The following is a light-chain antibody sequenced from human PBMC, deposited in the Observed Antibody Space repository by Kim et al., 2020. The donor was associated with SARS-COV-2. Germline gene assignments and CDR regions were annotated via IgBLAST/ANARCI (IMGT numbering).Light chain of an antibody. J-gene: IGLJ3*02. V-gene: IGLV3-19*01. CDR1: SLRSYY. Sequence: LGQTVRITGQGDSLRSYYASWYQQKPGQAPVLVIYGKNNRPSGIPDRFSGSSSGNTASLTITGAQAEDEADYYCNSRDNSGNHRVFGGGTKLTVL. CDR3: NSRDNSGNHRV. CDR2: GKN.